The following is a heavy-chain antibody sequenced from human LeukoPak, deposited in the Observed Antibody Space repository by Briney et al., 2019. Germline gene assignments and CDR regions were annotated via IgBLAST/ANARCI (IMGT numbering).Heavy chain of an antibody. CDR1: GGTFSSYA. Sequence: SVKVSCKASGGTFSSYAISWVRQAPGQGLDWMGRIIPILGIANYAQKFQGRVTITADKSTSTAYMELSSLRSEDTAVYYCARRREEGCSSTSCYFTSYDPWGQGTLVTVSS. J-gene: IGHJ5*02. CDR2: IIPILGIA. V-gene: IGHV1-69*04. CDR3: ARRREEGCSSTSCYFTSYDP. D-gene: IGHD2-2*01.